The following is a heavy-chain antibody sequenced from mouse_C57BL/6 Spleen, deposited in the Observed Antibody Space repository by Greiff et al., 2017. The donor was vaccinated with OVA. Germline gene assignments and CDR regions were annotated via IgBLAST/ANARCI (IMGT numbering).Heavy chain of an antibody. CDR3: ARNYYGSSTGFDY. D-gene: IGHD1-1*01. Sequence: EVKLQESGGGLVKPGGSLKLSCAASGFTFSSYAMSWVRQTPEKRLEWVATISDGGSYTYYPDNVKGRFTISRDNAKNNLYLQMSHLKSEDTAMYYCARNYYGSSTGFDYWGQGTTLTVSS. CDR2: ISDGGSYT. J-gene: IGHJ2*01. V-gene: IGHV5-4*03. CDR1: GFTFSSYA.